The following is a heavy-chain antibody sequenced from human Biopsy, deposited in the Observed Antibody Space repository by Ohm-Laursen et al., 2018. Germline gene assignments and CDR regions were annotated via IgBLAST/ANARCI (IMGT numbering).Heavy chain of an antibody. J-gene: IGHJ4*02. CDR3: AKDRFPYTSGYSSVFEY. CDR1: GFTFSSHA. CDR2: ISNDGDIK. Sequence: RSLRLSCAASGFTFSSHAMAWVRQAPGKGLEWVSLISNDGDIKYSADSMEGRSTISRDNSRNTLFLQMNSLKAEDTAVYYCAKDRFPYTSGYSSVFEYWGQGTLVTVSS. D-gene: IGHD3-22*01. V-gene: IGHV3-30*18.